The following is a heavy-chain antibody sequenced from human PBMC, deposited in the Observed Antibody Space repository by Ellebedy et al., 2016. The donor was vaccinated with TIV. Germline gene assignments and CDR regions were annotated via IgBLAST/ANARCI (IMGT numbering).Heavy chain of an antibody. J-gene: IGHJ6*03. V-gene: IGHV3-23*01. Sequence: GESLKISXAASGLTFSPYAMTWVRQAPGKGLEWVSAITNDGVPFYADSMKGRFTISGDKSKNTLYLQMDSLRAEDTAIYYCAEVGSSVCYGGTCYYLDVWGKGTTVTVSS. CDR2: ITNDGVP. D-gene: IGHD2-21*02. CDR3: AEVGSSVCYGGTCYYLDV. CDR1: GLTFSPYA.